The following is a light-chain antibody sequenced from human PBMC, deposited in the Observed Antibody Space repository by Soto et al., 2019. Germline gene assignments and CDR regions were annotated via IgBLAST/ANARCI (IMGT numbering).Light chain of an antibody. J-gene: IGKJ1*01. CDR1: QSVSSN. V-gene: IGKV3-15*01. CDR3: HQYNNWPPWT. CDR2: GAS. Sequence: EIVMTQSPATLSVSPGERATLSCRASQSVSSNLAWYQQKPGQAPRLLIYGASTRATGIPARFSDSGSGTEFTLTISSLQSEDYAVYYCHQYNNWPPWTFGQGTKVDI.